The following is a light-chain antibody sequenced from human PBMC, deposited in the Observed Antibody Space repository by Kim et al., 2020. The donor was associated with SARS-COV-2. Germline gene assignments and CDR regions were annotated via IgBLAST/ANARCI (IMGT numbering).Light chain of an antibody. Sequence: SYELTQPPSVSVDPGKTARITCGGNNIGSKSVHWYQQKPGQAPVLVIYYDSDRPSGIPERFSGSNSGNTATLTISRVEAGDEADYYCQVWDSSSDHVVFG. J-gene: IGLJ2*01. CDR3: QVWDSSSDHVV. CDR1: NIGSKS. CDR2: YDS. V-gene: IGLV3-21*04.